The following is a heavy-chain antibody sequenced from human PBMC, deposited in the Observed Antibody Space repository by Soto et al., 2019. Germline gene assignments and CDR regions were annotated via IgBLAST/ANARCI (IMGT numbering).Heavy chain of an antibody. D-gene: IGHD1-1*01. J-gene: IGHJ4*02. CDR1: GFTFSSYA. CDR2: ISYNGSNK. Sequence: GGSLRLSCAASGFTFSSYAMHWVRQAPGKGLEWVAGISYNGSNKYYADSVKGRFTISRGKSKNTLYLQLNTLRADDTAVYYCAKDRPGTTSFDDWGQGTLVTVSS. V-gene: IGHV3-30-3*01. CDR3: AKDRPGTTSFDD.